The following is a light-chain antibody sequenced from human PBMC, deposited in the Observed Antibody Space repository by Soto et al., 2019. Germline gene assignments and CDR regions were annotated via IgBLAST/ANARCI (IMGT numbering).Light chain of an antibody. J-gene: IGKJ1*01. V-gene: IGKV1-39*01. Sequence: DIQMTQSPSSLSASVGDRVTITCRASQSISSYLNWYQQKPGKAPKLLIYAASSLQSGVPSRFSGSGSGTDFTLTISSLQPEDFATYYCQQSYSTPWTFGQGTDEEIK. CDR3: QQSYSTPWT. CDR2: AAS. CDR1: QSISSY.